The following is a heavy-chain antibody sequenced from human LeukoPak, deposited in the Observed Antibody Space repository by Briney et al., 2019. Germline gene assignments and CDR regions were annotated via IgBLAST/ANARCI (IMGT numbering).Heavy chain of an antibody. D-gene: IGHD6-19*01. J-gene: IGHJ5*02. Sequence: GGSLRLSCAASGIIFSSDDMTWVRQAPGKGLEWVLSINGGTTLYAASVEGRFTISRDSSKNTLFLQMNSLRAEDTAVYFCARCRRYTTGWCNWLDPWGQGTQVTVSS. CDR2: INGGTT. CDR3: ARCRRYTTGWCNWLDP. CDR1: GIIFSSDD. V-gene: IGHV3-23*01.